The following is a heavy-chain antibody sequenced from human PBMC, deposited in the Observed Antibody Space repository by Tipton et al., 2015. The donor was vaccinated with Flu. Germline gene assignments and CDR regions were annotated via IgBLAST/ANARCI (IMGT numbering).Heavy chain of an antibody. CDR3: ARGSGSGTYVIFDF. CDR1: GGSFGDYY. CDR2: INDSEIT. D-gene: IGHD3-10*01. Sequence: TLSLTCAVYGGSFGDYYWNWIRQPPGKGLEWIGEINDSEITKYRPSLMSRLTISMDTSKRQISLELASVTAADTAVYYCARGSGSGTYVIFDFWCQGSLVTVSS. J-gene: IGHJ4*02. V-gene: IGHV4-34*01.